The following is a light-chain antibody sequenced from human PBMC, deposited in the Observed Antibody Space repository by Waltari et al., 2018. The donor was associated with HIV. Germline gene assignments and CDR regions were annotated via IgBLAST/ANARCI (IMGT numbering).Light chain of an antibody. CDR3: VAWDDSLDGPV. CDR1: SSNIGRHA. Sequence: QPVLTQPPSASGTPGQRVIISCSGSSSNIGRHAVSWYQHLPGATPTPLIFGNNQRSSGVPDRFSGSKAATSASLAISGLRSVDEADYSCVAWDDSLDGPVFGGGTKLTVL. J-gene: IGLJ2*01. CDR2: GNN. V-gene: IGLV1-44*01.